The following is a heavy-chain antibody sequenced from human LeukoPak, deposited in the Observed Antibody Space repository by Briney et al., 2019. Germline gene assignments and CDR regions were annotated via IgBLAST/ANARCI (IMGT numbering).Heavy chain of an antibody. V-gene: IGHV4-38-2*01. J-gene: IGHJ4*02. CDR1: GFTFSSYE. D-gene: IGHD1-26*01. CDR2: IYHSGST. Sequence: PGGSLRLSCAASGFTFSSYEMNWVRQAPGKGLEWIGSIYHSGSTYYNPSLKSRVTISVDTSKNQFSLKLSSVTAADTAVYYCAAGRLVGAAYYFDYWGQGTLVTVSS. CDR3: AAGRLVGAAYYFDY.